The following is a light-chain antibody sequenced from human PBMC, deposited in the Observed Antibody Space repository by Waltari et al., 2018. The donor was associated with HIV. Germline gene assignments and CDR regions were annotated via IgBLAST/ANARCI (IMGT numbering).Light chain of an antibody. CDR1: SSNIGSYY. CDR3: AACDDSLSGWV. Sequence: QSVLSQPPSASGTPGQRVTISCSGSSSNIGSYYVYWYQQLPGTAPKLLIYRNNQRPSGVPDRFSGSKSGTSASLAISGLRSEDEADYYCAACDDSLSGWVFGGGTKLTVL. V-gene: IGLV1-47*01. CDR2: RNN. J-gene: IGLJ3*02.